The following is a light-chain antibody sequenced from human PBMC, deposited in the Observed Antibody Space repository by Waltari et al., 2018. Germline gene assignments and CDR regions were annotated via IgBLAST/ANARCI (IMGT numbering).Light chain of an antibody. V-gene: IGLV2-23*01. CDR2: EGS. CDR1: SSDVGCDNL. J-gene: IGLJ3*02. Sequence: SALTQPASASGSPGQSITISCTGNSSDVGCDNLLSWYQQHPGKAPKLMIYEGSKRPSGVSNRFSGSKSGNTASLTISGLQAEDEADYYCCSYAGSSTWVFGGGTKLTVL. CDR3: CSYAGSSTWV.